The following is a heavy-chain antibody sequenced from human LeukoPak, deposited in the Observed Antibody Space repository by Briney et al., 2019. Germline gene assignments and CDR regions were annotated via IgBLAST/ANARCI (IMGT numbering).Heavy chain of an antibody. CDR2: ISDDGSKI. CDR3: GKGPGYSVYDNLPHH. J-gene: IGHJ5*02. D-gene: IGHD5/OR15-5a*01. V-gene: IGHV3-30*18. Sequence: GGSLRLSCAASGFTFSSYGMNWVRQAPGKGLEWVAVISDDGSKIYYGDSVKGRFAISRDNSKNTLNLQMDSLRADDTAVYYCGKGPGYSVYDNLPHHWGQGTLVTVSS. CDR1: GFTFSSYG.